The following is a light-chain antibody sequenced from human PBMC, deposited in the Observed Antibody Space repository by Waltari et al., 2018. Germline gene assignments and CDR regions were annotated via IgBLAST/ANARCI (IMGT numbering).Light chain of an antibody. Sequence: EIVSTQSPDILSLSPGERATLSCRASQSVGTYLAWYQHRPGQSPRLLIYDASYRTTGIPARFSGSGSETDFTLTSSSLQPEDFAVYYCQQRRNWPLTFGGGTRVQI. J-gene: IGKJ4*01. CDR1: QSVGTY. CDR3: QQRRNWPLT. CDR2: DAS. V-gene: IGKV3-11*01.